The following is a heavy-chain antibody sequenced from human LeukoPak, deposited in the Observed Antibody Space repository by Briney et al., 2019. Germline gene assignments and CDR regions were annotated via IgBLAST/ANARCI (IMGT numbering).Heavy chain of an antibody. V-gene: IGHV3-23*01. CDR3: AKGAPRITIFGVAYFDY. CDR1: GFTFSSYA. J-gene: IGHJ4*02. D-gene: IGHD3-3*01. Sequence: GGSLRLSCAASGFTFSSYAMSWVRQAPGKGLEWVSAISGSGGSTYYADSMKGRFTISRDNSKNTLYLQMNSLRAEDTAVYYCAKGAPRITIFGVAYFDYWGQGTLVTVSS. CDR2: ISGSGGST.